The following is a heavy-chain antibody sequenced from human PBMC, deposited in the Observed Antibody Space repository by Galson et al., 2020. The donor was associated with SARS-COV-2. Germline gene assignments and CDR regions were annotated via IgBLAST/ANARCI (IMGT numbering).Heavy chain of an antibody. CDR2: ISYNERSK. D-gene: IGHD2-21*02. J-gene: IGHJ4*02. CDR1: GFTFSTYV. V-gene: IGHV3-30*03. CDR3: AREGYCGSDCYRGYFDY. Sequence: GESLKISCAASGFTFSTYVMHWVRQAPGKGLEWVAIISYNERSKLYADSVKGRFTVSRDNSKNTVYLQMNSLRAEDTAVYYCAREGYCGSDCYRGYFDYWGQGTLVTVSS.